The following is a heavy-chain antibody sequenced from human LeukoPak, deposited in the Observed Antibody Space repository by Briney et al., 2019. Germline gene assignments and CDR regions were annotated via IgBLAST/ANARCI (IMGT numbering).Heavy chain of an antibody. CDR3: ARASSYYDILTGYYTASEYFQH. J-gene: IGHJ1*01. CDR1: GGTFSSYA. CDR2: IIPILGIA. V-gene: IGHV1-69*04. Sequence: GASVKVSCKASGGTFSSYAISWVRQAPGQGLEWMGRIIPILGIANYAQKFQGRVTITADKSTSTAYMELSSLRSEDTAAYYCARASSYYDILTGYYTASEYFQHWGQGTLVTVSS. D-gene: IGHD3-9*01.